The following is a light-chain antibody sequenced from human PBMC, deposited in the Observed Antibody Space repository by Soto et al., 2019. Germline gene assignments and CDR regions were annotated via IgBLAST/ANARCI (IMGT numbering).Light chain of an antibody. Sequence: EIVLTQSPATLSLSPGERATLSCRASQSVSSYLAWYQQKPGQAPRLLIYDASNRATGIPARFSGSGSGPDFTVTISSLEPEDFAVYYCQQGSNWLITFGGGTKVAIK. J-gene: IGKJ4*01. CDR3: QQGSNWLIT. V-gene: IGKV3-11*01. CDR2: DAS. CDR1: QSVSSY.